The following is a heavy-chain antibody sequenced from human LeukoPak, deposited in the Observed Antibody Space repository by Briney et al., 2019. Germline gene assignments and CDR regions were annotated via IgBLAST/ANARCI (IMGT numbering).Heavy chain of an antibody. V-gene: IGHV5-51*01. D-gene: IGHD5-24*01. CDR2: IYPGDSDT. J-gene: IGHJ6*02. CDR3: ARHVEMATLYGMDV. Sequence: GESLKISCKGSGYSFNSYWIDWVRQMPGTGLKWMGIIYPGDSDTRYSPSFQGQVTISADKSISTAYLQWSSLKASDTAMYYCARHVEMATLYGMDVWGQGTTVTVSS. CDR1: GYSFNSYW.